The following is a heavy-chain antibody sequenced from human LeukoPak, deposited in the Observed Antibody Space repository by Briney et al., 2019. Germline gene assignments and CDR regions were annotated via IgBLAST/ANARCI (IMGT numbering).Heavy chain of an antibody. J-gene: IGHJ4*02. V-gene: IGHV3-74*01. D-gene: IGHD1-1*01. CDR3: ARGTSSPQLIDY. CDR2: INSDGSST. CDR1: GFTFSSYA. Sequence: GGSLRLSCAASGFTFSSYAMGWVRQAPGKGLVWVSGINSDGSSTNYADSVKGRFTISRDNAKNTLYLQMNSLRADDTAVYYCARGTSSPQLIDYWGQGTLVTVSS.